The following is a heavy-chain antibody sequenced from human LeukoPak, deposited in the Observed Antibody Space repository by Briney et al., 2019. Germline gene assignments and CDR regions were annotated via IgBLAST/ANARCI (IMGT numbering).Heavy chain of an antibody. Sequence: PSETLSPTCAVSGYSISSGYYWGWIRQPPGTGLEWIGSIYHSGSTYYNPSLKSRVTISVDTSKNQFSLKLSSVTAADTAVYYCASDKRYYDFWSGYPWSFDYLGQGTLLTHSS. D-gene: IGHD3-3*01. J-gene: IGHJ4*02. CDR1: GYSISSGYY. CDR2: IYHSGST. V-gene: IGHV4-38-2*01. CDR3: ASDKRYYDFWSGYPWSFDY.